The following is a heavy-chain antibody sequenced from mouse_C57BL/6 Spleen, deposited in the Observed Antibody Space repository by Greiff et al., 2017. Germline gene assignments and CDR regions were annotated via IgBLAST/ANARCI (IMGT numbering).Heavy chain of an antibody. Sequence: EVQLQQSGAELVRPGASVKLSCTASGFNIKDDYMHWVKQRPEQGLEWIGWIDPENGDTEYASKFQGKATITADTSSNTAYLQLSSLTSEDTAVYYCTTGQRRFAYWGQGTLVTVSA. CDR2: IDPENGDT. D-gene: IGHD2-12*01. J-gene: IGHJ3*01. CDR3: TTGQRRFAY. CDR1: GFNIKDDY. V-gene: IGHV14-4*01.